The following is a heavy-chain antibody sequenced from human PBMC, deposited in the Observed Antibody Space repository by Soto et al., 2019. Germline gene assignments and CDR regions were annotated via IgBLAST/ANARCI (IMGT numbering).Heavy chain of an antibody. D-gene: IGHD3-22*01. Sequence: SETLSLTCTVSGGSISSYYWSWIRQPPGKGLEWIGYIYYSGSTNYNPPLKSRVTLSVDTSTNQCSLTLSSMTAADTAVYYCALRSMAVVPEYWGQGTLVTVSS. V-gene: IGHV4-59*01. CDR1: GGSISSYY. J-gene: IGHJ4*02. CDR3: ALRSMAVVPEY. CDR2: IYYSGST.